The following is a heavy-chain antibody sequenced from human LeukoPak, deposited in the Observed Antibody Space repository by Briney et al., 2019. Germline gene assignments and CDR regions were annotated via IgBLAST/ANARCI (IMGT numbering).Heavy chain of an antibody. Sequence: GGSLRLSCAASGFTFSTYSMNWVRQAPGKGLEWVSSISGTSSYIYYADSVKGRFTISRDNAKNTLYLQMNSLRAEDTAVYYCARDSGPLIVVVITPIDYWGQGTLVTVSS. CDR3: ARDSGPLIVVVITPIDY. J-gene: IGHJ4*02. CDR2: ISGTSSYI. V-gene: IGHV3-21*01. D-gene: IGHD3-22*01. CDR1: GFTFSTYS.